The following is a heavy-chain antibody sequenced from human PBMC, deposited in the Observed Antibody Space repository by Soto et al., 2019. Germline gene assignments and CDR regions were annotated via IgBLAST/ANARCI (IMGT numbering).Heavy chain of an antibody. CDR1: GGSFSGYY. J-gene: IGHJ5*02. CDR2: INHSGST. V-gene: IGHV4-34*01. Sequence: SETLSLTCAVYGGSFSGYYWSWIRQPPGKGLEWIGEINHSGSTNYNPSLKSRVTISVDTSKNQFSLKLSSVTAADTAVYYCASVVVVAAFASTWGQGTPVTVSS. D-gene: IGHD2-15*01. CDR3: ASVVVVAAFAST.